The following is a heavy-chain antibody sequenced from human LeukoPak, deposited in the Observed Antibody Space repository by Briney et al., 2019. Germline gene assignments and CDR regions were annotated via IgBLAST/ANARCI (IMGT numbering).Heavy chain of an antibody. V-gene: IGHV4-59*12. Sequence: SETLSLTCTVSGGSISSDYWSWIRQPPGKGLEWIGYIYYSRSPNYSPSLKSRVTMSVDKSKNQFSLNLSSVTAADAAVYYCARGIADPYSFDSWGQGTLVTVSS. J-gene: IGHJ4*02. CDR1: GGSISSDY. D-gene: IGHD6-13*01. CDR2: IYYSRSP. CDR3: ARGIADPYSFDS.